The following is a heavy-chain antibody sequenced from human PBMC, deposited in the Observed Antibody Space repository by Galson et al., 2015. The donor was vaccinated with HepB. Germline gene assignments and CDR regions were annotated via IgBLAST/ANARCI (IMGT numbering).Heavy chain of an antibody. D-gene: IGHD3-3*01. CDR1: GYTFSNSI. Sequence: SVKVSCKASGYTFSNSIIHWVRQAPGQRLEWMGWINGGNGKTKYSQNFQGRVTMTRDTSASTAYMELSSLGSEDTAVYYCARGEWIDDYGDYWGQGTLVTVSS. J-gene: IGHJ4*02. CDR2: INGGNGKT. V-gene: IGHV1-3*01. CDR3: ARGEWIDDYGDY.